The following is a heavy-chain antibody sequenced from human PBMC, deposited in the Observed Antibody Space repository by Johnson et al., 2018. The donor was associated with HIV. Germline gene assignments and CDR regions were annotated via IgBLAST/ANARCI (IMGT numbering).Heavy chain of an antibody. J-gene: IGHJ3*02. CDR2: ISYDGSNK. CDR3: AKDMGRYSGSYGNYDAFDI. V-gene: IGHV3-30*04. CDR1: GFTFSSYV. D-gene: IGHD1-26*01. Sequence: QVQLVESGGGLAQPGGSLRLSCAASGFTFSSYVMHWVRQAPGKGLEWVAVISYDGSNKYYADSVKGRFTISRDNSKNTLYLQMNSLRTEDTALYYCAKDMGRYSGSYGNYDAFDIWGQGTMVTVSS.